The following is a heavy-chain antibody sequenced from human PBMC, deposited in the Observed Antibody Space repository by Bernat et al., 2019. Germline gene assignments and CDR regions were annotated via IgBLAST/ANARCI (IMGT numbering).Heavy chain of an antibody. Sequence: EVQLVESGGGLVQPGGSLRLSCTASGFTFSSYWMHWVRQAPGKGLVWVSRINTDARSTNYAGFVKGRFTISRDNAKNTLYLEMNSLRAEDTAVYYCAREETRGRDAFDMWGQGTMITVSS. V-gene: IGHV3-74*01. J-gene: IGHJ3*02. D-gene: IGHD3-16*01. CDR3: AREETRGRDAFDM. CDR2: INTDARST. CDR1: GFTFSSYW.